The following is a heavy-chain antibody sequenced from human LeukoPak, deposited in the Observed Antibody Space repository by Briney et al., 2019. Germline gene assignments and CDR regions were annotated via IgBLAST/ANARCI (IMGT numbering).Heavy chain of an antibody. CDR1: GVSIRSSYYY. CDR2: IYYSGST. Sequence: SETLSLTCTVSGVSIRSSYYYWGWIRQPPGKGLEWIGSIYYSGSTNYNPSLKSRVTISVDTSKNQFSLKLSSVAAADTAVYYCARERGYGYGDYWGPGTLVTVSS. CDR3: ARERGYGYGDY. J-gene: IGHJ4*02. D-gene: IGHD5-18*01. V-gene: IGHV4-39*07.